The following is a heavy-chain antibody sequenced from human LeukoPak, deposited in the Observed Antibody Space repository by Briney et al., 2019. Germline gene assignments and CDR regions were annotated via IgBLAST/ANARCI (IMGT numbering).Heavy chain of an antibody. J-gene: IGHJ5*02. D-gene: IGHD3-10*02. CDR2: IYYSGST. V-gene: IGHV4-39*07. CDR3: ARAVQGNWFDP. Sequence: PPETLSLTCTVSGGSISSSSYYWGWIRQPPGKGLEWIGSIYYSGSTYYNPSLKSRVTISVDTSKNQFSLKLSSVTAADTAVYYCARAVQGNWFDPWGQGTLVTVSS. CDR1: GGSISSSSYY.